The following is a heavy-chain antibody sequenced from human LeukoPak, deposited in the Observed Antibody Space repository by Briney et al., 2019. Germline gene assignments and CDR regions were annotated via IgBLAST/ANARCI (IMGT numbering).Heavy chain of an antibody. V-gene: IGHV3-23*01. CDR3: AKPPTYSGSDYPTIWDY. CDR1: GFTFRPYA. CDR2: VSCGAANT. Sequence: GGSLRLSCAASGFTFRPYAMSWVRQAPGKGLEWVSPVSCGAANTYYADSVKGRFTISRDNSKNTLSLQMNSLRAEDTALYYCAKPPTYSGSDYPTIWDYWGREPWSPSPQ. D-gene: IGHD1-26*01. J-gene: IGHJ4*02.